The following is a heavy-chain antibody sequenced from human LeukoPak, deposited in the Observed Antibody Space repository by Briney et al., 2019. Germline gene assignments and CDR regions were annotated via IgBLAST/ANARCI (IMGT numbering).Heavy chain of an antibody. Sequence: PGGSLRLSCAASGFTFRSYCMTWVRQAPGKGLEWVANIKQDGSEKYYVDSVKGRFTISRDNAKNSLYLQMNRLRAEDTAVYYCAREGSQSASGTYPGNDWGQGTLVTVSS. D-gene: IGHD1-26*01. CDR1: GFTFRSYC. CDR3: AREGSQSASGTYPGND. CDR2: IKQDGSEK. V-gene: IGHV3-7*01. J-gene: IGHJ4*02.